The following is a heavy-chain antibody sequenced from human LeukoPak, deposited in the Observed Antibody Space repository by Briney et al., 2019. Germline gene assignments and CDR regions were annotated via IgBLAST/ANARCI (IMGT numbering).Heavy chain of an antibody. CDR2: ITPSRADT. V-gene: IGHV1-46*01. CDR1: GYTFTNSY. J-gene: IGHJ4*02. D-gene: IGHD2-2*01. Sequence: ASVKVSCKASGYTFTNSYMHWVRQAPGQGLEWMGIITPSRADTNYAKKFQGRVTLTRDTSISTAYMEVSNLRSDDTAFYYCARAPMGTAALYWGQGTLVTVSS. CDR3: ARAPMGTAALY.